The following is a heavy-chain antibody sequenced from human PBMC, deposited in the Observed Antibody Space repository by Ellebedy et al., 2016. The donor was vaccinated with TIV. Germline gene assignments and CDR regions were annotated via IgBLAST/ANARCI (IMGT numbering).Heavy chain of an antibody. Sequence: ASVKVSCKASGYTFTSYYMHWVRQAPGQGLEWMGIINPSGGSTSYAQKFQGRVTMTRDTSISTAYVEVSSLRSDDTALYYCARIASLSGGMVGPDYGPDVWGQGTTVTVSS. CDR1: GYTFTSYY. J-gene: IGHJ6*02. CDR3: ARIASLSGGMVGPDYGPDV. V-gene: IGHV1-46*01. CDR2: INPSGGST. D-gene: IGHD2-15*01.